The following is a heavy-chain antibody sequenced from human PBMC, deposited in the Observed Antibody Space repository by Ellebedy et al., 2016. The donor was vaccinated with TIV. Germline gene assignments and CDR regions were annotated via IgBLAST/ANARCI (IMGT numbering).Heavy chain of an antibody. CDR3: AKDRTAGDGYWVFDD. Sequence: GESLKISCAASGFTFSSYWMHWVRQAPGKGLVWVSRIKSDASIKNYADSVKGRFTISRDNSKNTVDLQMKSLRDEDTAVYFCAKDRTAGDGYWVFDDWGQGTLVTVSS. V-gene: IGHV3-74*01. CDR2: IKSDASIK. CDR1: GFTFSSYW. J-gene: IGHJ4*02. D-gene: IGHD5-18*01.